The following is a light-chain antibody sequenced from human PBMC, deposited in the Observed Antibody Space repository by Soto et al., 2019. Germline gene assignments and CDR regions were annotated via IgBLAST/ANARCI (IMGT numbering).Light chain of an antibody. CDR2: DVS. J-gene: IGLJ1*01. CDR3: CSYAGSYTTSYV. CDR1: SSDVGGYNY. Sequence: QSVLTQPRSVSGSPGQSVTISCTGTSSDVGGYNYVSWYQQHPGKAPKLMIYDVSKRPSGVPDRFSGSKSVNTASLTISGLQAEDEADYYCCSYAGSYTTSYVFDTGTKGTVL. V-gene: IGLV2-11*01.